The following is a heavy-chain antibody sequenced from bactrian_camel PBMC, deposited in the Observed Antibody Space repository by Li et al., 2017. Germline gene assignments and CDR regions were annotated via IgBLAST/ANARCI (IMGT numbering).Heavy chain of an antibody. CDR1: TYTLRQHNA. V-gene: IGHV3S53*01. CDR2: IESDGST. CDR3: AKDRGRAGGSYHDPL. D-gene: IGHD1*01. J-gene: IGHJ4*01. Sequence: VQLVESGGGSVQTGGSLRLSCSSTYTLRQHNAMAWFRQTPGKEREGVAGIESDGSTSYTDSVKGRFTVSQDSAKNIPYLQMNSLKSEDTAMYYCAKDRGRAGGSYHDPLWGQGTQVTVS.